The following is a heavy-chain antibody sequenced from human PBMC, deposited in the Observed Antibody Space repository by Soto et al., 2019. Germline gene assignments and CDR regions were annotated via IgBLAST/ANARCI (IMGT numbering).Heavy chain of an antibody. J-gene: IGHJ5*02. D-gene: IGHD5-18*01. CDR2: INPNTGGT. Sequence: QVQLVQSGAEVKKPGASVNISCKASGYTFTDYYLHCVRQAPGQGLEWMGWINPNTGGTSYAQNFQGRVTMTRDTSISTDYMELSSLKSDDTAVYYCARTIQLWLLGWFDPWGQGTLVAVSS. V-gene: IGHV1-2*02. CDR3: ARTIQLWLLGWFDP. CDR1: GYTFTDYY.